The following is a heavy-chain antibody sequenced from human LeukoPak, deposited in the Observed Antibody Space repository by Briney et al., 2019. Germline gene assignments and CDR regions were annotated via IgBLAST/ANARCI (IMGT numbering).Heavy chain of an antibody. Sequence: QSGGSLRLSCAASGFIFSSYWMHWVRQAPGKGLVWVSRINSDGSSTSYADSVKGRFTISRDNAKNTLYLQMNSLRAEDTAVYYCARESAVAGYYFDYWGQGTLVTVSS. D-gene: IGHD6-19*01. J-gene: IGHJ4*02. CDR3: ARESAVAGYYFDY. V-gene: IGHV3-74*01. CDR1: GFIFSSYW. CDR2: INSDGSST.